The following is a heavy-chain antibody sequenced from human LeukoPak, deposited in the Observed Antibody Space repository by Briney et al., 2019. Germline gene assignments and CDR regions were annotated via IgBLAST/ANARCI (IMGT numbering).Heavy chain of an antibody. CDR2: IHHTGIA. D-gene: IGHD6-19*01. V-gene: IGHV4-4*02. CDR3: ARGVIAVAGPIDY. J-gene: IGHJ4*02. Sequence: SETLSLTCTVSGGSISSTNWWNWVRQPPGKGLEWIGEIHHTGIANYNPSLRSRVTFSVDNSKNQFSLNLSSTTAADTAVYYCARGVIAVAGPIDYWGQGTLVTVSS. CDR1: GGSISSTNW.